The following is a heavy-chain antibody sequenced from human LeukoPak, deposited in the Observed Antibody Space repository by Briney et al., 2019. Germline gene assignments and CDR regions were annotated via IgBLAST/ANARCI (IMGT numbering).Heavy chain of an antibody. D-gene: IGHD3-10*01. V-gene: IGHV4-39*07. CDR2: IDYSGST. J-gene: IGHJ6*03. CDR3: ANYYGSGSPYYYYYYMDV. CDR1: GGSISSSSYY. Sequence: SETLSLTCTVSGGSISSSSYYWGWIRQPPGKGLEWIGSIDYSGSTYYNPSLKSRVTISVDTSKNQFSLKLSSVTAADTAVYYCANYYGSGSPYYYYYYMDVWGKGTTVTVSS.